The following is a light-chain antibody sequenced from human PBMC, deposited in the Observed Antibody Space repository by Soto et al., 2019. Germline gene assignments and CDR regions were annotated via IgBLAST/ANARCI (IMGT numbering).Light chain of an antibody. J-gene: IGLJ2*01. CDR3: SSYAGSNNVV. V-gene: IGLV2-8*01. Sequence: VLSQPPSASGSPGQSVTISCTGTSSDVGGYNYVSWYQHHPGKAPKLMIYEVTKRPSGVPDRFSGSKSGNTASLTVSGLQAEDDSDYYCSSYAGSNNVVFGGGTKLTVL. CDR2: EVT. CDR1: SSDVGGYNY.